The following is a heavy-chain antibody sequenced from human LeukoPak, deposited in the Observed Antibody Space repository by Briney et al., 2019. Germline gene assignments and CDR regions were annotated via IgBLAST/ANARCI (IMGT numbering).Heavy chain of an antibody. D-gene: IGHD2-21*02. CDR2: IDYSGYT. V-gene: IGHV4-61*05. J-gene: IGHJ5*02. Sequence: PSETLSLTCTVSGGSISSSSYYWGWIRQPPGKGLEWIGDIDYSGYTNYNPSLKSRVTISVDTSKNQFSLKLRSVTAADTAVYYCARASDSRAFNWFDPWGQGTLVTVSS. CDR1: GGSISSSSYY. CDR3: ARASDSRAFNWFDP.